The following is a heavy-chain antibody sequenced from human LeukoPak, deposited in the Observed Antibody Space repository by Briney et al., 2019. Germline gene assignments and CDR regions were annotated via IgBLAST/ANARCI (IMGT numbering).Heavy chain of an antibody. CDR1: GGSISSYY. Sequence: SETLSLTCTVSGGSISSYYWSWIRQPPGKGLEWIGFIFYSGTTNYNPSLKSRVTISVDTSKNQFSLKLSSVTAADTAVYYCARHRGYSAYDYRAADYWGQGTLVIVSS. CDR3: ARHRGYSAYDYRAADY. J-gene: IGHJ4*02. CDR2: IFYSGTT. D-gene: IGHD5-12*01. V-gene: IGHV4-59*01.